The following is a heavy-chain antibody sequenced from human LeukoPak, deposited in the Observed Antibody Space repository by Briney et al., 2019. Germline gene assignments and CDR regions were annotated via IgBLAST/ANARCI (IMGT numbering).Heavy chain of an antibody. CDR3: ARAPLICSSTSCLTVQGDY. J-gene: IGHJ4*02. D-gene: IGHD2-2*01. CDR2: IRYDGSNK. V-gene: IGHV3-30*02. Sequence: GGSLRLSCAASGFIFSSYGMHWVRQAPGKGLEWVAFIRYDGSNKYYADSVKGRFTVSRDNSKNTLYLQMNSLRAEDTAVYYCARAPLICSSTSCLTVQGDYWGQGTLVTVCS. CDR1: GFIFSSYG.